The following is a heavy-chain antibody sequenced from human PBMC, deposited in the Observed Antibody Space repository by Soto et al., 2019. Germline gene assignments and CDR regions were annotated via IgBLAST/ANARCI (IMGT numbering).Heavy chain of an antibody. Sequence: EVQLLESGGGLVQPGGSLRLSCAASGFTFSSYAMRWVRQAPVKGLEWVSAISGSGGSTYYADSVKGRFTISRDNSKNTLYLQMNGLRAEDTAVYYCARRGSGRYYDYWGPGTLVTVSS. CDR3: ARRGSGRYYDY. J-gene: IGHJ4*02. D-gene: IGHD1-26*01. CDR2: ISGSGGST. CDR1: GFTFSSYA. V-gene: IGHV3-23*01.